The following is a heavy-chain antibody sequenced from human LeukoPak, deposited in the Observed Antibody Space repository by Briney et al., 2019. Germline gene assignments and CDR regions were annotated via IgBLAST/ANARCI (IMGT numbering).Heavy chain of an antibody. Sequence: GGSLRLSCAASGFTVSTNYMSWVRQAREKGLEWVLVIYSDGRTYYADSVKGRFTISRDNSKNTLYLQMNSLRAEDTAVYCCARDSGRFDVFDIWGQGTMVTVSS. J-gene: IGHJ3*02. V-gene: IGHV3-53*01. CDR2: IYSDGRT. D-gene: IGHD3-10*01. CDR3: ARDSGRFDVFDI. CDR1: GFTVSTNY.